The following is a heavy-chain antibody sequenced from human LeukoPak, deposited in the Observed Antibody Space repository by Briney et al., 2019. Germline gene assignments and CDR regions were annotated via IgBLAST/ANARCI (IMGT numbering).Heavy chain of an antibody. V-gene: IGHV3-20*04. CDR2: INWNGGST. CDR1: GFTFDDYG. CDR3: AGQHYARFDP. Sequence: GGSLRLSCAASGFTFDDYGMSWVRQAPGKGLEWVSGINWNGGSTGYADSVKGRFTISRDNARNSLYLQMNSLRVEDTAVYYCAGQHYARFDPWGQGTLVTVSS. D-gene: IGHD3-16*01. J-gene: IGHJ5*02.